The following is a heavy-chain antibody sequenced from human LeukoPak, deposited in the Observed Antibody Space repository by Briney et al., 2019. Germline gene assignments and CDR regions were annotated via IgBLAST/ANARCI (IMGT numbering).Heavy chain of an antibody. CDR3: QSRFLEWLLDY. CDR1: GGPFSDYY. J-gene: IGHJ4*02. V-gene: IGHV4-39*01. D-gene: IGHD3-3*01. CDR2: IYYGGYT. Sequence: SETLSLTCAVYGGPFSDYYWGWIRQPPGKGLEWIGSIYYGGYTYYNPSLKSRVTISVDTSKNQFSLKLSSVTAADTAIYYCQSRFLEWLLDYWGQGTLVTVSS.